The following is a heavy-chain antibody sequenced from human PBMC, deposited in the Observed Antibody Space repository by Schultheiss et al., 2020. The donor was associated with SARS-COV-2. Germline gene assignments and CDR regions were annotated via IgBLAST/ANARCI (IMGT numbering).Heavy chain of an antibody. CDR2: IYYSGST. Sequence: SETLSLTCTVSGGSISSYYWSWIRQPPGKGLEWIGYIYYSGSTNYNPSLKSQVTISVDTSKNQFSLKLSSVTAADTAVYYCARHQHYYDSSGYLDYWGQGTLVTVSS. V-gene: IGHV4-59*08. CDR1: GGSISSYY. CDR3: ARHQHYYDSSGYLDY. D-gene: IGHD3-22*01. J-gene: IGHJ4*02.